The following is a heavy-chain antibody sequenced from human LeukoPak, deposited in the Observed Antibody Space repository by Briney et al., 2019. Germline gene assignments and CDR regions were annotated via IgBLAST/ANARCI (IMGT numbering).Heavy chain of an antibody. D-gene: IGHD3-9*01. CDR3: ATELRYVGGYFDY. CDR1: GFTGRSKY. CDR2: ILTGDNT. J-gene: IGHJ4*02. V-gene: IGHV3-53*01. Sequence: PGGSLRLSCAASGFTGRSKYMSWVRQAPGKGPEWVSVILTGDNTYYSDSVRGRFTISRDHSRNTLYLQMNNLRAEDTAVYYCATELRYVGGYFDYWGQGTLVTVSS.